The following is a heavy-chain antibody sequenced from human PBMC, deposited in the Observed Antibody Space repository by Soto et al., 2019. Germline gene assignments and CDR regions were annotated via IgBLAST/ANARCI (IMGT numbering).Heavy chain of an antibody. V-gene: IGHV4-34*01. CDR3: ARRKRGITGTPLDY. CDR2: INHSGST. D-gene: IGHD1-20*01. CDR1: GGSFSGYY. Sequence: QVQLQQWGAGLLKPSETLSLTCAVYGGSFSGYYWSWIRQPPGKGLEWIGEINHSGSTNYNPSLKRRVTISVDTSKNQFSLKLSSVTAADTAVYYCARRKRGITGTPLDYWGQGTLVTVSS. J-gene: IGHJ4*02.